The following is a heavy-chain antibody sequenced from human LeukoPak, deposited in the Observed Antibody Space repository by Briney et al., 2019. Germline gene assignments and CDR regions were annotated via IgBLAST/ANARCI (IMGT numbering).Heavy chain of an antibody. CDR2: SKHSGGT. CDR1: GGSFSGYY. J-gene: IGHJ5*02. D-gene: IGHD2-2*01. Sequence: SETLSLTCAVYGGSFSGYYWSWIRQPPGKGLEWIGESKHSGGTNYNPSLKGRVTISVDTSKNQFSLKLSSVTAADTAVYYCARRILVPQGGDWFDPWGQGTLVTVSS. CDR3: ARRILVPQGGDWFDP. V-gene: IGHV4-34*01.